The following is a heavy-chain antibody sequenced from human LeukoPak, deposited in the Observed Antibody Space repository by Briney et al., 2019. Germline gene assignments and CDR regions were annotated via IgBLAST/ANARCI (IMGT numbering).Heavy chain of an antibody. CDR1: GFTFSSYW. J-gene: IGHJ4*02. CDR3: ARLGGYSGYDSPYFDY. V-gene: IGHV3-7*01. CDR2: IKQDGSEK. Sequence: GGSLRLSCAASGFTFSSYWMSWVRQALGKGLEWVANIKQDGSEKYYVDSVKGRFTISRDNAKNSLYLQMNSLRAEDTAVYYCARLGGYSGYDSPYFDYWGQGTLVTVSS. D-gene: IGHD5-12*01.